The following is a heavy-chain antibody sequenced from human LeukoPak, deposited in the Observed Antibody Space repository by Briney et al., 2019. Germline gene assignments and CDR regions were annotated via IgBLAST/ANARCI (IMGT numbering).Heavy chain of an antibody. CDR3: ARGVVVPAAINY. V-gene: IGHV3-7*04. D-gene: IGHD2-2*02. J-gene: IGHJ4*02. CDR1: GFTFSDYW. CDR2: IKEDGSDK. Sequence: GGSLRLSCAVSGFTFSDYWMTWVRQAPGRGLEWVANIKEDGSDKQYVDSVQGRFTISRDNAENSLYLQMNSLRAEDTAVYYCARGVVVPAAINYWGQGTLVTVSS.